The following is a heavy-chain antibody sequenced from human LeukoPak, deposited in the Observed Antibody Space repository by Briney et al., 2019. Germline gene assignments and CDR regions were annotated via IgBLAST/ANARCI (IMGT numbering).Heavy chain of an antibody. CDR2: IFYSGST. D-gene: IGHD1-14*01. Sequence: SETLSLTCTVSGDSISGYYWSWIRQPPGMGLEWIGYIFYSGSTSYNPSLKSRVTISVDTSKSQFSLKLTSVTAADTAVYYCARSASYTLNWFDPWGQGALVAVSS. J-gene: IGHJ5*02. CDR3: ARSASYTLNWFDP. V-gene: IGHV4-59*01. CDR1: GDSISGYY.